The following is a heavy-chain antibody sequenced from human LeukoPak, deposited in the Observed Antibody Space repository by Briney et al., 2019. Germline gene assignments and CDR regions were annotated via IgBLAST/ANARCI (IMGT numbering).Heavy chain of an antibody. CDR3: AKDGMTTVTPPDY. D-gene: IGHD4-17*01. V-gene: IGHV3-30*02. CDR1: GFTFSRHG. Sequence: PGGSLRLSCAASGFTFSRHGMHWVRQAPGKGLEWVAFIRYDGSNKYYADSVKGRFTISRDNSKNTLYLQMNSLRAEDTAVYYCAKDGMTTVTPPDYWGQGTLVTVSS. J-gene: IGHJ4*02. CDR2: IRYDGSNK.